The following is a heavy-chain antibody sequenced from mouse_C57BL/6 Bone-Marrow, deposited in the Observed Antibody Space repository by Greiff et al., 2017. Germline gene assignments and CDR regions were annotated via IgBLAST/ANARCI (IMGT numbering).Heavy chain of an antibody. J-gene: IGHJ3*01. D-gene: IGHD1-1*01. Sequence: QVQLQQSGAELVRPGTSVKVSCKASGYAFTNYLIEWVKQRPGQGLEWIGVINPGSGGTNYNEKFKGKATLTADKSSSTAYMQLSSLTSEDSAVYFYARGGHYYGSSWGFAYWGQGTLVTVSA. CDR1: GYAFTNYL. V-gene: IGHV1-54*01. CDR3: ARGGHYYGSSWGFAY. CDR2: INPGSGGT.